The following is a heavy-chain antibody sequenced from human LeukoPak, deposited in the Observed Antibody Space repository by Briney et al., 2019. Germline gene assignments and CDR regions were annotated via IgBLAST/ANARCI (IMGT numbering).Heavy chain of an antibody. CDR3: AELGITMIGGV. CDR2: ISYDGSNE. V-gene: IGHV3-30*18. D-gene: IGHD3-10*02. J-gene: IGHJ6*04. Sequence: GGSLRLSCAASGFTFSSYWMNWVRQAPGKGLEWVAIISYDGSNEYYADSVKGRFTISRDNSKNTLYLQMNSLRAADTAVYYCAELGITMIGGVWGKGTTVTISS. CDR1: GFTFSSYW.